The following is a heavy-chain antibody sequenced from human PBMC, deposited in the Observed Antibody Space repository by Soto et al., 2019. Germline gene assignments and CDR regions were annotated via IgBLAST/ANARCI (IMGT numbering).Heavy chain of an antibody. CDR1: GFTFNDAW. CDR2: IKSKTDGGTT. D-gene: IGHD6-19*01. J-gene: IGHJ4*02. Sequence: GGSLRLSCAASGFTFNDAWMNWVRQAPGKGLEWVGRIKSKTDGGTTDYAAPVKGRFTISRDDSKNTLYLQINSLQTEDTAVYYCTTLKWASTRWFFDHWGQGTLVTVSS. CDR3: TTLKWASTRWFFDH. V-gene: IGHV3-15*01.